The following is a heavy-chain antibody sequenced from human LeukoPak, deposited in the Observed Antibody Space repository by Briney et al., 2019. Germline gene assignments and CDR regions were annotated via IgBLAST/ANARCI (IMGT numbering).Heavy chain of an antibody. CDR3: ARGSRFLEWLSSFDY. CDR2: IIPIFGTA. Sequence: GSSVKVSCKASGGTFSSYAISWVRQAPGQGLEWMGGIIPIFGTANYAQKFQGRVTITADESTSTAYMELSSLRSEDTAVYYCARGSRFLEWLSSFDYWGQGTLVTVSS. V-gene: IGHV1-69*01. J-gene: IGHJ4*02. D-gene: IGHD3-3*01. CDR1: GGTFSSYA.